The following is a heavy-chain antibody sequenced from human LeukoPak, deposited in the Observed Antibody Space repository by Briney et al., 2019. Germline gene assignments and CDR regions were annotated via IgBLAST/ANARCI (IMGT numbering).Heavy chain of an antibody. CDR1: GYTFTGYY. D-gene: IGHD6-13*01. Sequence: GASVKVSCKASGYTFTGYYIHWVRQAPGQGLEWMGRINPNTGGTDYAQKFQGRVTMTSDTSITTAYMELSRLTSDDTAIYYCAKVPPSITAAGNWLGPWGQGALVTVPS. V-gene: IGHV1-2*06. CDR2: INPNTGGT. CDR3: AKVPPSITAAGNWLGP. J-gene: IGHJ5*02.